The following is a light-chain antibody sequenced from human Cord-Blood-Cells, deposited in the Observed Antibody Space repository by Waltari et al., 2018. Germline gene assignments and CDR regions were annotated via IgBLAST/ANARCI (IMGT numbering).Light chain of an antibody. Sequence: DLQITQFSFSLSAPGGDRGPLTCRASQSISSYLNWYQQKPGKAPKLLIYAASSLQSGVLSRFSGSGSGTDFTLTISSLQPEDFATYYCQQSYSTPYSFGQGTKLEIK. V-gene: IGKV1-39*01. J-gene: IGKJ2*03. CDR3: QQSYSTPYS. CDR2: AAS. CDR1: QSISSY.